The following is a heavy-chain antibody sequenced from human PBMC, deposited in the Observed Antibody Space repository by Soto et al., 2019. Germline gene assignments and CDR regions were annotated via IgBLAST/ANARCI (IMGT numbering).Heavy chain of an antibody. V-gene: IGHV3-21*01. Sequence: PGGSLRLSCAASGFTFSIYSINWVRQVPGKGLEWVASISSTSRYINYADSVRGRFTISRDNAKKSVFLQMNSLRAEDTAVYFCARDRGLVPAAADYWGQGTQVTVSS. CDR3: ARDRGLVPAAADY. D-gene: IGHD2-2*01. J-gene: IGHJ4*02. CDR1: GFTFSIYS. CDR2: ISSTSRYI.